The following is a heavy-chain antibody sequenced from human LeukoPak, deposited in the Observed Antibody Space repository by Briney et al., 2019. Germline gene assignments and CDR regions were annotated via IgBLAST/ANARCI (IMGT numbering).Heavy chain of an antibody. CDR2: ISSSSSYI. Sequence: PGGSLRLSCAASGFTFSSYSMIWVRQAPGKGLEWVSSISSSSSYIYYADSMKGRFTISRDNAKNSLYLQMNSLRAEDTAVYYCARESDDYGDTNLDYWGQGTLVTVSS. J-gene: IGHJ4*02. CDR1: GFTFSSYS. V-gene: IGHV3-21*01. D-gene: IGHD4-17*01. CDR3: ARESDDYGDTNLDY.